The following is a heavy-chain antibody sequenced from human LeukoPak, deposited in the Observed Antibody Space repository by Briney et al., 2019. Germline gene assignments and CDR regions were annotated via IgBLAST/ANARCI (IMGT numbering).Heavy chain of an antibody. CDR3: ARAVLTPSGYVWYFDL. D-gene: IGHD3-3*01. Sequence: PSGTLSLTCGVSGGTITTTTFWSWVRQPPGEGLEWIGEISLRARTQYKPSLNSPVNISIDESKKHLYMGLASGNAADSAVYYCARAVLTPSGYVWYFDLWGRGTLVTVSS. CDR2: ISLRART. V-gene: IGHV4-4*02. J-gene: IGHJ2*01. CDR1: GGTITTTTF.